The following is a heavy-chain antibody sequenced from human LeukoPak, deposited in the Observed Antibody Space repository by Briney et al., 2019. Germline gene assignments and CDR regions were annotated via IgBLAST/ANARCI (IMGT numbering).Heavy chain of an antibody. V-gene: IGHV3-23*01. Sequence: GGSLRLSCAASGFTFSNYAMSWVRQAPGKGLEWVSSITGLGGSTFYADSVKGRFTFSRDNSKNMLYLEMNSLRAEDTAVYYCAKDSGYDYMDSWGEGTLVIVSS. CDR2: ITGLGGST. CDR1: GFTFSNYA. J-gene: IGHJ4*02. D-gene: IGHD5-12*01. CDR3: AKDSGYDYMDS.